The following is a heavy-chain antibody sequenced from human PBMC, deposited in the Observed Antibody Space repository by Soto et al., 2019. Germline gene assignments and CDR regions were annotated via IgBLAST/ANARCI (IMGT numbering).Heavy chain of an antibody. CDR3: ARDEGGYDILTGYYKAHHFDY. CDR1: GYTFTHFY. CDR2: ISPHNFNT. D-gene: IGHD3-9*01. J-gene: IGHJ4*02. Sequence: ASVKVSCKASGYTFTHFYITWVRQAPGQGLEWMGAISPHNFNTNFAQKFQGRVTLTTDTSTNTAYMELGSLTSDDTAVYYCARDEGGYDILTGYYKAHHFDYWGQGVLVTVS. V-gene: IGHV1-18*01.